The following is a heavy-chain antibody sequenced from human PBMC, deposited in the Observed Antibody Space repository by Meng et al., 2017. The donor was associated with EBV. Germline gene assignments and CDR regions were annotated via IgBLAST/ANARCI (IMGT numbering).Heavy chain of an antibody. CDR3: ARDFCGGDCYLFDY. Sequence: QVQLVQSGAEVKKPGASVKVCCKASGYTFTSYNMHWVRQAPGQGLEWMGIINPSGGSTSHAQKFQGRVTMTRDTSTSTVYMELSSLRSEDTAVYYCARDFCGGDCYLFDYWGQGTLVTVSS. CDR2: INPSGGST. D-gene: IGHD2-21*01. J-gene: IGHJ4*02. CDR1: GYTFTSYN. V-gene: IGHV1-46*01.